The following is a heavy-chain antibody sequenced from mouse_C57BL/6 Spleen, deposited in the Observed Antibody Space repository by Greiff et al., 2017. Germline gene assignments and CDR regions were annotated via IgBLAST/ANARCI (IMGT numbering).Heavy chain of an antibody. D-gene: IGHD1-1*01. CDR3: ARKGYYYGSSYEYFDV. CDR2: IHPNSGST. V-gene: IGHV1-64*01. Sequence: QVQLQQPGAELVKPGASVKLSCKASGYTITSYWMHWVKQRPGQGLEWIGMIHPNSGSTNYNEKFKSKATLTVDKSSSTAYMQLSSLTSEDSAVYYCARKGYYYGSSYEYFDVWGTGTTVTVSS. CDR1: GYTITSYW. J-gene: IGHJ1*03.